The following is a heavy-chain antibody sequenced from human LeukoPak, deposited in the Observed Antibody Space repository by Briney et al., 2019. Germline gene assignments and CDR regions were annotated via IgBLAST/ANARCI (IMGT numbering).Heavy chain of an antibody. CDR1: GFTFSDYA. Sequence: GGSLRLSCAASGFTFSDYAMSCVRQAPGRGLEWVSSISASVVSTYYADSVKGRFTISRDNSKNTLYLQMNSLRAEDTAVYYCAKTALELREFDYWGQGTLVTVSS. V-gene: IGHV3-23*01. D-gene: IGHD1-7*01. CDR2: ISASVVST. CDR3: AKTALELREFDY. J-gene: IGHJ4*02.